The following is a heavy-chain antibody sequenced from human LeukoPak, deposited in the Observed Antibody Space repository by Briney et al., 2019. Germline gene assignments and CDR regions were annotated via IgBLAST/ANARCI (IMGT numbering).Heavy chain of an antibody. CDR2: IGNSDTTI. CDR1: GFTFNDYS. CDR3: ARAAGWPDP. V-gene: IGHV3-11*01. D-gene: IGHD6-19*01. J-gene: IGHJ5*02. Sequence: PGGSLRLSCVASGFTFNDYSMSWIRQAPEKGLEWVSYIGNSDTTIYYADSVKGRFTISRDNAKNSLYLQMNSLRVEDTAVYYCARAAGWPDPWGQGTLVTASS.